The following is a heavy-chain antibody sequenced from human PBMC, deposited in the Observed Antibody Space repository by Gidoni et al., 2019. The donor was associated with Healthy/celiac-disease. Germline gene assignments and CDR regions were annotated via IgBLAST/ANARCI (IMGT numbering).Heavy chain of an antibody. CDR1: GGSISSGSYY. J-gene: IGHJ6*02. CDR3: ARDTAPPSYYYGMDV. Sequence: QLQLQESGPGLVKPSQTLSLTCPVSGGSISSGSYYWSWLRQPAGKGLEWIGRIYTSGSTNYNPSLKSRVTISVDTSKNQFSLKLSSVTAADTAVYYCARDTAPPSYYYGMDVWGQGTTVTVSS. CDR2: IYTSGST. V-gene: IGHV4-61*02.